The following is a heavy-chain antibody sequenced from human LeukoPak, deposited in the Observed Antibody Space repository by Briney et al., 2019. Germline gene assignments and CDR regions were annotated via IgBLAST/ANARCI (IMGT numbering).Heavy chain of an antibody. Sequence: ASVKVSCKASGGTFSSYAISWVRQAPGQGLEWMGGIIPIFGTANYAQKFQGRVTITADESTSTAYMELSSLRSEDTAVYSCVRGESGIQENSFDIWGQGTLVTVSS. D-gene: IGHD2/OR15-2a*01. CDR3: VRGESGIQENSFDI. J-gene: IGHJ3*02. CDR2: IIPIFGTA. V-gene: IGHV1-69*13. CDR1: GGTFSSYA.